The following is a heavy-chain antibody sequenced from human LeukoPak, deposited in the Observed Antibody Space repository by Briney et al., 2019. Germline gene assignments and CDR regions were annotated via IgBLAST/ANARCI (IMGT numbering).Heavy chain of an antibody. D-gene: IGHD1-26*01. CDR2: IYYSGST. V-gene: IGHV4-59*01. Sequence: PSETLSLTCSVPGGSISSYYWSWIRQPSGMGLEWIGCIYYSGSTNYNPSLKSRVTISVDTSKDQFSLRLTSVTAADTAVYYCARSFLGDWYFDLWGRGTLVTVSS. CDR3: ARSFLGDWYFDL. J-gene: IGHJ2*01. CDR1: GGSISSYY.